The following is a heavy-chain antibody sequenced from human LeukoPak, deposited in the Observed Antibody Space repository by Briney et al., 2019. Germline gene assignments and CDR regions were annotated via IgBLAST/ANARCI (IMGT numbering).Heavy chain of an antibody. Sequence: GGSLRLSCAASGFTFSSYAMSWVRQAPGKGLEWVSAISGSGGSTYYADSVKGRFTISRDNSKNTLFLQMNSLRAEDTAVYYWAKEIRWQNWFDPWGQGTLVTVSS. CDR1: GFTFSSYA. CDR2: ISGSGGST. D-gene: IGHD4-23*01. J-gene: IGHJ5*02. V-gene: IGHV3-23*01. CDR3: AKEIRWQNWFDP.